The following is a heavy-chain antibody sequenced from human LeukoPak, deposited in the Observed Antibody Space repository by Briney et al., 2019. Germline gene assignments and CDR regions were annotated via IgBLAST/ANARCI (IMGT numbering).Heavy chain of an antibody. D-gene: IGHD3-22*01. J-gene: IGHJ4*02. CDR2: ISSGSTYT. CDR1: GFIFTDHY. V-gene: IGHV3-11*05. CDR3: TTDLYYYDSSLSY. Sequence: GGSLRLSCAASGFIFTDHYMSWIRQAPGKGLEWVSYISSGSTYTNYADSVKGRFTISRDNAKNSLYLQMNSLRAEDTAVYYCTTDLYYYDSSLSYWGQGTLVTVSS.